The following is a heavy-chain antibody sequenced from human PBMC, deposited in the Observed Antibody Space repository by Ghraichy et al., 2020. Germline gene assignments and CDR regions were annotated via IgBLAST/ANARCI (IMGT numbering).Heavy chain of an antibody. V-gene: IGHV1-24*01. Sequence: ASVKVSCKVSGYTVAELSMHWVRQAPGKGLEWMGGFDPEEQKLVYAQKFQGRIMMTEDTPTDTAYMEVSSLRSEDTAVYYCATDLIHPPDDYDSSGYYAYWGPGTLVTVSS. J-gene: IGHJ4*02. D-gene: IGHD3-22*01. CDR1: GYTVAELS. CDR3: ATDLIHPPDDYDSSGYYAY. CDR2: FDPEEQKL.